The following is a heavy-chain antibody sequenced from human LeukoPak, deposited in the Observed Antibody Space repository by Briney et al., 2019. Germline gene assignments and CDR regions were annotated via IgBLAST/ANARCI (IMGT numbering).Heavy chain of an antibody. Sequence: GESLKISCKGSGYSFTSYWIGWVRQMPGKGLEWMGFIYPGDSHTRYSPSFQDQVTISVDKSISTAYLQWSSLKASDTAMYYCARGPYAYTSSATLGSYNWFDPWGQGSLVTVSS. V-gene: IGHV5-51*01. CDR3: ARGPYAYTSSATLGSYNWFDP. J-gene: IGHJ5*02. CDR2: IYPGDSHT. CDR1: GYSFTSYW. D-gene: IGHD2-2*02.